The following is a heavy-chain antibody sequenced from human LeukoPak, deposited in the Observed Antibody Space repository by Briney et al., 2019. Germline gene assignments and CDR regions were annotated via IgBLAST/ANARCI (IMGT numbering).Heavy chain of an antibody. J-gene: IGHJ4*02. CDR3: ARDPRIAAASHFDY. CDR1: GGSISSSNW. V-gene: IGHV4-4*02. D-gene: IGHD6-13*01. Sequence: SGTLSLTCAVSGGSISSSNWWSWVRQPPGKGLEWIGEIYHSGSTNYNPSLKSRVTISVDKSKNQFSLKLSSVTAADTAVYYCARDPRIAAASHFDYWGQGTLVTVSS. CDR2: IYHSGST.